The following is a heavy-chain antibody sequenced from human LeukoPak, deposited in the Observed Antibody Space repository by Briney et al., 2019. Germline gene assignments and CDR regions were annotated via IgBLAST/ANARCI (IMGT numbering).Heavy chain of an antibody. D-gene: IGHD1-20*01. V-gene: IGHV3-30*18. J-gene: IGHJ5*02. CDR2: ISYDGSNK. CDR3: AKDRQVITGTTTSRWFDP. CDR1: GFTFSSYG. Sequence: GRSLRLSCAASGFTFSSYGMHWVRQAPGKGLEWVAVISYDGSNKYYADSVKGRFTISRDNSKNTLYLQMNSLRAEDTAVYYCAKDRQVITGTTTSRWFDPWGQGTLVTVSS.